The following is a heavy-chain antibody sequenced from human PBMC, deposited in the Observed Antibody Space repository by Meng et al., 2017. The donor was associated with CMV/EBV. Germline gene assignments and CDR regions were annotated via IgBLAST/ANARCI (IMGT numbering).Heavy chain of an antibody. D-gene: IGHD3-22*01. J-gene: IGHJ3*02. Sequence: ASVKVSCKVSGYTLTELSMHWGRQAPGKGLEWMGGFDPEDGETIYAQKFQGRVTMTEDTSTDTAYMELSSLRSEDTAVYYCATLYYYDSSPPGETNDAFDIWGQGTMVTVSS. CDR3: ATLYYYDSSPPGETNDAFDI. CDR2: FDPEDGET. CDR1: GYTLTELS. V-gene: IGHV1-24*01.